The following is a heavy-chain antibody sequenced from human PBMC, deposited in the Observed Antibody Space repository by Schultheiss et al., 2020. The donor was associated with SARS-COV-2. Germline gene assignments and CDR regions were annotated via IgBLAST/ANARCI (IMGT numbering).Heavy chain of an antibody. J-gene: IGHJ3*02. CDR1: GGSFSGYY. CDR2: INHSGST. D-gene: IGHD3-22*01. Sequence: SETLSLTCAVYGGSFSGYYWSWIRQPPGKGLEWIGEINHSGSTNYNPSLKSRVTISVDTSKNQFSLKLSSVTAADTAVYYCAKDRYDSSGLWGIRLEPLGAFDIWGQGTMVTVSS. CDR3: AKDRYDSSGLWGIRLEPLGAFDI. V-gene: IGHV4-34*01.